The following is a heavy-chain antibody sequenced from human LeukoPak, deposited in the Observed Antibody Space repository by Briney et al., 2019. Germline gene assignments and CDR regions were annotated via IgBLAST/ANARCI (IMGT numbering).Heavy chain of an antibody. V-gene: IGHV1-24*01. Sequence: ASVKVSCKVSGYTLTELSMHWVRQAPGKGLEWMGGFDPEDGETIYAQKFQGRVTMTEDTSTDTAYMELSSLRSEDTAVYYCATGAGIAAAVGYWGQGTLVTVSS. CDR2: FDPEDGET. D-gene: IGHD6-13*01. CDR1: GYTLTELS. J-gene: IGHJ4*02. CDR3: ATGAGIAAAVGY.